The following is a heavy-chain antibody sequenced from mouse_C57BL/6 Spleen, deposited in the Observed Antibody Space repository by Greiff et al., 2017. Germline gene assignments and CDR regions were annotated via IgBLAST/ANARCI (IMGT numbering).Heavy chain of an antibody. CDR3: ARRAGNYVDY. V-gene: IGHV1-69*01. CDR1: GYTFTSYW. D-gene: IGHD3-3*01. CDR2: IDPSDSYT. J-gene: IGHJ2*01. Sequence: QVQLQQPGAELVMPGASVKLSCKASGYTFTSYWMHWVKQRPGQGLEWIGEIDPSDSYTNYNQKFKGKSTLTVDKSSSTAYMQLSSLTSEDSAVYYCARRAGNYVDYWGQGTTLTVSS.